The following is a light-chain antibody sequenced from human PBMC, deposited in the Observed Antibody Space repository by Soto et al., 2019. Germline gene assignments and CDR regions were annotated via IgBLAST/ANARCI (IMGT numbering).Light chain of an antibody. J-gene: IGKJ1*01. Sequence: DIQMTQSPSSLSASVGDRVTITCRASQSISSYLNWYQQTPGKATKLLIYAASSLQSGIPSRFSGSGSGTDFTLTISRLQPEDFATYYCQQSYSSPRTFGQGTKVDIK. CDR2: AAS. V-gene: IGKV1-39*01. CDR3: QQSYSSPRT. CDR1: QSISSY.